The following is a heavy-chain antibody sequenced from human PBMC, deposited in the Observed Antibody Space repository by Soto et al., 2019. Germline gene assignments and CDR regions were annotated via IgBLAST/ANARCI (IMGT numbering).Heavy chain of an antibody. CDR1: GFTFSSYA. CDR3: ASSSVGEHYYYYGMDV. Sequence: QVQLVESGGGVVQPGRSLRLSCAASGFTFSSYAMHWVRQAPGKGLEWVAVISYDGSNKYYADSVKGRFTISRDNSTNTLYLQMNSLRAEDTAVYYCASSSVGEHYYYYGMDVWGQGTTVTVSS. V-gene: IGHV3-30-3*01. CDR2: ISYDGSNK. D-gene: IGHD1-26*01. J-gene: IGHJ6*02.